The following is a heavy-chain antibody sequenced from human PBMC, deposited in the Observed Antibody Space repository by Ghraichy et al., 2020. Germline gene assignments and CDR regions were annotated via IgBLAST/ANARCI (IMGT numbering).Heavy chain of an antibody. D-gene: IGHD3-16*01. J-gene: IGHJ4*02. Sequence: GGSLRLSCAASGFTFSNYWMSWVRQGPGKGLEWVANIKQDGSEKYYVDSVKGRFTISRDNAKNSLYLQMDSLRDEDTAVYYCAREGGRSSPGGYWGQGTLVTVSS. CDR3: AREGGRSSPGGY. CDR2: IKQDGSEK. V-gene: IGHV3-7*01. CDR1: GFTFSNYW.